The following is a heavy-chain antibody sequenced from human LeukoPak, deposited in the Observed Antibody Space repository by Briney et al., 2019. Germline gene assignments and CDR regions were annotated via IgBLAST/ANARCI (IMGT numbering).Heavy chain of an antibody. J-gene: IGHJ4*02. CDR3: AKEALPGIAVAGRVY. Sequence: GGTLRLSCAASGFTFSSYGMSWVRQAPGKGLEWVSAISGSGGSTYYADSVKGRFTISRDNSKDTLYLQMNSMRTEDTAVYYCAKEALPGIAVAGRVYWGQGTLVTVSS. CDR1: GFTFSSYG. CDR2: ISGSGGST. V-gene: IGHV3-23*01. D-gene: IGHD6-19*01.